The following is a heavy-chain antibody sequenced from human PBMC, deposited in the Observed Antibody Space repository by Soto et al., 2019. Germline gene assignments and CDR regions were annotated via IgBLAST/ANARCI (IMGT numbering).Heavy chain of an antibody. D-gene: IGHD3-22*01. CDR3: ASTTSYYYDTSGCSKWFDP. CDR1: GGSISSGDYY. Sequence: PSETLSLTCTVSGGSISSGDYYWSWIRQPPGKGLEWIGYIYYSGSTYYNPSLKSRVTISVDTSKNQFSLKLSSVTAADTAVYYCASTTSYYYDTSGCSKWFDPWGQGTLVTVSS. J-gene: IGHJ5*02. CDR2: IYYSGST. V-gene: IGHV4-30-4*01.